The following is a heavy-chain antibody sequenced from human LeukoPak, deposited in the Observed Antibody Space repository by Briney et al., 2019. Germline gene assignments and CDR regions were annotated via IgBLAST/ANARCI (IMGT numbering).Heavy chain of an antibody. CDR1: GMSFTGYY. D-gene: IGHD6-19*01. J-gene: IGHJ5*02. CDR3: ARGSGSYTGAADH. CDR2: MNHRGNP. Sequence: SETLSLTCAVHGMSFTGYYWSWIRQPPGKGLEWIGEMNHRGNPYFNPSFKSRVSISLDTSRKQFSLNLTSVTAADTAFYFRARGSGSYTGAADHWGQGTLVTVSS. V-gene: IGHV4-34*01.